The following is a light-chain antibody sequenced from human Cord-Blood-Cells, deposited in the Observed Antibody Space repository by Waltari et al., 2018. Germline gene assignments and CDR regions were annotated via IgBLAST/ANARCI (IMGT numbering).Light chain of an antibody. CDR3: QQYGSSPT. CDR1: QSVSSSY. J-gene: IGKJ2*01. V-gene: IGKV3-20*01. Sequence: EIVLTQSPGTLSLSPGERATLSCRASQSVSSSYLAWHQQKPGQTPRLLIYGASSRATGIPDRFSGSGSGTDLTLTISRLEPEDFAVYYCQQYGSSPTFGQGTKLEIK. CDR2: GAS.